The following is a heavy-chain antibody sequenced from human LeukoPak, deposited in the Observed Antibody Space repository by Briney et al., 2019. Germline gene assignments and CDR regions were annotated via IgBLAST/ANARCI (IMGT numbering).Heavy chain of an antibody. V-gene: IGHV3-33*01. D-gene: IGHD3-10*01. Sequence: GGSLRLSCAASGFTFSSYSIHWVRQAAGKGLEWVAVIWYDGSYKYYADSLKGRFTISRDNSKNTLYLQMNSLRAEETAVYYCARDSGSGSFQPDYWGQGTLVTVSS. CDR1: GFTFSSYS. J-gene: IGHJ4*02. CDR2: IWYDGSYK. CDR3: ARDSGSGSFQPDY.